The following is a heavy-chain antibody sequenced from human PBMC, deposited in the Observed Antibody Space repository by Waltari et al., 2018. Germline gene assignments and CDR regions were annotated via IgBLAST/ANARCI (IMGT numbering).Heavy chain of an antibody. CDR2: LDPAAFT. CDR1: DFIGGTNF. CDR3: ARADVSTGGKYYFDF. J-gene: IGHJ4*02. D-gene: IGHD3-16*01. Sequence: EVQLVETGGGLSQPGGSLRLSCAASDFIGGTNFSTGGRQGPGKGLEWVSILDPAAFTYYADSVKGRFTISRDSSKNTLYLQMSSVRAEDTAVYYCARADVSTGGKYYFDFWGQGTLVSVSS. V-gene: IGHV3-53*02.